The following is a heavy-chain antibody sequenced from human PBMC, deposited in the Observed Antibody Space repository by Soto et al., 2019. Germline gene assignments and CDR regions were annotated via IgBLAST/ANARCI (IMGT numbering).Heavy chain of an antibody. J-gene: IGHJ5*02. D-gene: IGHD5-18*01. CDR3: VRALRHTAMVYHWFDP. V-gene: IGHV4-31*03. CDR2: VYESGYT. Sequence: SETLSLTCTVSGASVSTGAYYWGWVRQRPGRGLEWIGYVYESGYTYYNMSLKSRLTISLDRSNNQFSLGLTSVTAADTAVYYCVRALRHTAMVYHWFDPWGQGTLVTVSS. CDR1: GASVSTGAYY.